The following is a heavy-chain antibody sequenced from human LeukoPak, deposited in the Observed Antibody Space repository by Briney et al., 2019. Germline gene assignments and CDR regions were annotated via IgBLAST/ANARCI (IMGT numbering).Heavy chain of an antibody. V-gene: IGHV3-15*01. D-gene: IGHD2-8*01. CDR3: TTGTYATWYYGMDV. CDR2: IKSKTDGGTT. J-gene: IGHJ6*02. CDR1: GFTFSSYW. Sequence: GSLRLSCAASGFTFSSYWMSWVRQAPGKGLEWVGRIKSKTDGGTTDYAAPVKGRFTISRDDSKNTLYLQMNSLKTEDTAVYYCTTGTYATWYYGMDVWGQGTTVTVSS.